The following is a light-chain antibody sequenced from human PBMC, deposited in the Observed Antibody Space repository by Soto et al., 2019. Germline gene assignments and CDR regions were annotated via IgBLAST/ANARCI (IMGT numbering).Light chain of an antibody. CDR2: AAS. CDR3: QQSYSTRIT. CDR1: QGIDSS. J-gene: IGKJ5*01. Sequence: LLTQSPSSLSACVGDRVTITCRASQGIDSSFAWYQEKPGKAPKLLIYAASSLQSGVPSRFSGSGSGTDFTLTISSLQPEDFATYYCQQSYSTRITFGQGTRLENK. V-gene: IGKV1-39*01.